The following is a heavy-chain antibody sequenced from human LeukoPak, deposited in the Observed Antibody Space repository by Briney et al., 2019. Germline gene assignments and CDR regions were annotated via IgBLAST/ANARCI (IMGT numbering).Heavy chain of an antibody. CDR3: ARGRIQLWLPDY. V-gene: IGHV1-3*01. CDR1: GYTFTSYA. Sequence: GASVKVSCKASGYTFTSYAMHWVRQAPGQRLEWMGWINAGNGNTKYSQKFQGRVTITRDTFASTAYMELSSLRSEDTAVYYCARGRIQLWLPDYWGQGTLVTVSS. J-gene: IGHJ4*02. CDR2: INAGNGNT. D-gene: IGHD5-18*01.